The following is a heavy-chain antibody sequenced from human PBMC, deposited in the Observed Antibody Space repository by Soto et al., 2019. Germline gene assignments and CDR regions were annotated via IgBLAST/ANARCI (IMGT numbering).Heavy chain of an antibody. V-gene: IGHV4-39*07. D-gene: IGHD3-10*01. Sequence: TSETLSLTCTVSGGSISSSSYYWGWIRQPPGKGLEWIGSIYNSGSTYYNPSLKSRVTISVDTSKNQFSLKLSSVTAADTAVYYCASFAGNYYGSGSYPYYYYGMDVWGQGTTVTVSS. J-gene: IGHJ6*02. CDR2: IYNSGST. CDR3: ASFAGNYYGSGSYPYYYYGMDV. CDR1: GGSISSSSYY.